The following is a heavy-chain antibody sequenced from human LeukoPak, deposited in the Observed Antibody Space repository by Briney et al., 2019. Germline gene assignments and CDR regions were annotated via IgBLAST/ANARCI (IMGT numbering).Heavy chain of an antibody. D-gene: IGHD2-2*01. V-gene: IGHV1-18*01. CDR2: ISAYNGNT. Sequence: AAVKVSCKASGYTVTSYGISWVRQAPAQGLEWMEWISAYNGNTNYAQKLQGRVTMTTDTSTSTAYMELRSLRSDDTAVYYCARKDVKYCSSTSCYPWGAFDIWGQGTMVTVSS. CDR3: ARKDVKYCSSTSCYPWGAFDI. CDR1: GYTVTSYG. J-gene: IGHJ3*02.